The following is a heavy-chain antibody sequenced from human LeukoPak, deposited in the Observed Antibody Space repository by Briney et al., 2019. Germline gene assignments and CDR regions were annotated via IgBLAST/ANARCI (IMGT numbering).Heavy chain of an antibody. Sequence: GGSLRLSCAASGFTFSSYSMNWVRQGPGKGLEWVSGINWNGGSTGYADSVKGRFTISRDNAKNSLYLQMNSLRAEDTALYYCARGKGRWLQLGDAFDIWGQGTMVTVSS. V-gene: IGHV3-20*04. J-gene: IGHJ3*02. CDR1: GFTFSSYS. CDR3: ARGKGRWLQLGDAFDI. CDR2: INWNGGST. D-gene: IGHD5-24*01.